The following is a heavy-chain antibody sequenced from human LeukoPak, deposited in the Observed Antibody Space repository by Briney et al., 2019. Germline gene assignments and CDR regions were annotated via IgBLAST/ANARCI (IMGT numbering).Heavy chain of an antibody. D-gene: IGHD2-15*01. CDR3: ARDRGYCSGGSCYNWFDP. Sequence: ASVKVSCKASGYTFTSYDINWVRQATGQGLEWMGWMNPNSGNTGYAQKFQGRVTITRNTSISTAYMELSSLRSEDTAVYYCARDRGYCSGGSCYNWFDPWGQGTLVTVSS. CDR2: MNPNSGNT. J-gene: IGHJ5*02. V-gene: IGHV1-8*03. CDR1: GYTFTSYD.